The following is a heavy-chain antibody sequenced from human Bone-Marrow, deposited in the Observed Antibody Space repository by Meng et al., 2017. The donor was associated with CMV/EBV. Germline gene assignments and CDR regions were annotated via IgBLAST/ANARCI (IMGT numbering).Heavy chain of an antibody. V-gene: IGHV1-18*01. CDR1: GYTFTSYD. J-gene: IGHJ5*02. CDR3: ASEVVVVPVDISRCDP. CDR2: ISAYIGNT. D-gene: IGHD2-2*01. Sequence: ASVKVSCKASGYTFTSYDIRWVRQAPGQGLEWMGCISAYIGNTNYAQKFQGRVTMTRDTSISKAYMELSRLRSDDTAVYSCASEVVVVPVDISRCDPWGQGTLVTVSS.